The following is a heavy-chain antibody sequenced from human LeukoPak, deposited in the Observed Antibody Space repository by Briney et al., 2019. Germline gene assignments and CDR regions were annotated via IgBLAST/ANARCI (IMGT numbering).Heavy chain of an antibody. Sequence: ASVKVSCKASGYTFTSYGISWVRQAPGQGLEWMGWISAYNGNTNYAQKLQGGVTMTTDTSTSTAYMELRSLRSEDTAVYYCARGSERILLWFGESTWNYYYYGMDVWGQGTTVTVSS. CDR2: ISAYNGNT. CDR1: GYTFTSYG. CDR3: ARGSERILLWFGESTWNYYYYGMDV. D-gene: IGHD3-10*01. J-gene: IGHJ6*02. V-gene: IGHV1-18*01.